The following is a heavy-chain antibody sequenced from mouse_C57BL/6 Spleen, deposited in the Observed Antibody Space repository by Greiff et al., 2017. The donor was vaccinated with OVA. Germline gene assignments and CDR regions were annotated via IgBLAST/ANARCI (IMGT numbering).Heavy chain of an antibody. J-gene: IGHJ2*01. CDR2: IHPETGGT. CDR3: TSAITTVVGGY. V-gene: IGHV1-15*01. D-gene: IGHD1-1*01. CDR1: GYTFTDYE. Sequence: VQLQESGAELVRPGASVTLSCKASGYTFTDYEMHWVKQTPVHGLEWIGAIHPETGGTAYNQKFKGKATLTADKSSSTAYMELRSLTSENSAVYYFTSAITTVVGGYWGQGTTLTVSS.